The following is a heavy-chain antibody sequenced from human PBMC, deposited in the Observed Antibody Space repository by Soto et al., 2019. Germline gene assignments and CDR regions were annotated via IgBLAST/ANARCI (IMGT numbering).Heavy chain of an antibody. V-gene: IGHV3-30-3*01. CDR3: ARALGL. CDR2: ISYDGSNK. CDR1: GFTFSSYA. Sequence: QVQLVESGGGVVQPGRSLRLSCAASGFTFSSYAMHWVRQAPGKGLEWVAVISYDGSNKYYADSVKGRFTISRDNSKNTLYLQMNSLRAEDTAVYYCARALGLWGQGTLVTVSS. J-gene: IGHJ4*02.